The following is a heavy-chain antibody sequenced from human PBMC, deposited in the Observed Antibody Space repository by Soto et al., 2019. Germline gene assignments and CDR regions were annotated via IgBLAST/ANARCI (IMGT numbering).Heavy chain of an antibody. V-gene: IGHV1-8*01. J-gene: IGHJ5*02. Sequence: QVQLVQSGAEVKKPGASVKVSCKASGYTFTSYDINWVRQATGQGLEWMGWMNPNSGNTGYAQKFQGRVTMTRNTSISTAYMELSSLRSEDTAVYYCARADYDFWSGYLWDLYNWFDPWGQGTLVTVSS. CDR2: MNPNSGNT. D-gene: IGHD3-3*01. CDR3: ARADYDFWSGYLWDLYNWFDP. CDR1: GYTFTSYD.